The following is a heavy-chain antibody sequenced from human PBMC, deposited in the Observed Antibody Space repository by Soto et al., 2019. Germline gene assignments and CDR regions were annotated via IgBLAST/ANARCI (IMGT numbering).Heavy chain of an antibody. CDR3: ARDGPLYSSSWYGGNWFNP. CDR1: GYTFTSSG. Sequence: RASVKVSCKASGYTFTSSGISGVRQAPGQGLEWMGWISAYNGNTNYAQKLQGRVTMTTDTSTSTAYMELRSLRSDDTAVYYCARDGPLYSSSWYGGNWFNPWGQGALVTVSS. V-gene: IGHV1-18*01. D-gene: IGHD6-13*01. CDR2: ISAYNGNT. J-gene: IGHJ5*02.